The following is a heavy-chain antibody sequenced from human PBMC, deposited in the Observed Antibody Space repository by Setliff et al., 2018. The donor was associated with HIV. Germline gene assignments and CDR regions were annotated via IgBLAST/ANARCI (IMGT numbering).Heavy chain of an antibody. CDR2: INHSGST. D-gene: IGHD3-22*01. CDR1: GGSFSGYY. V-gene: IGHV4-34*01. J-gene: IGHJ4*02. Sequence: SETLSLTCAVYGGSFSGYYWSWIRQPPGKGLEWIGEINHSGSTNYNPSLKSRVTISVDTSKNQFSLKLSSVTAADTAVYYCAGAGTDTYYYDSSGYYYFDYWGQGTLVTVSS. CDR3: AGAGTDTYYYDSSGYYYFDY.